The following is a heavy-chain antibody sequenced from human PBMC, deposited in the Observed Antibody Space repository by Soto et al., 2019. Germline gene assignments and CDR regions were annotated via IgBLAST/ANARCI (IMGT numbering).Heavy chain of an antibody. D-gene: IGHD2-8*01. V-gene: IGHV2-5*02. CDR1: GFSLSSDKVG. CDR2: IFWDDDK. CDR3: ALPRARNGGFDN. Sequence: QITLKESGPALLKPTQTLTLTCTFSGFSLSSDKVGVGWIRQPPGSALEWLALIFWDDDKRYSPSLKSRLTITKDTSKNQVVLMMTNVDPMDAGTYFCALPRARNGGFDNWGQGTLVTVSS. J-gene: IGHJ4*02.